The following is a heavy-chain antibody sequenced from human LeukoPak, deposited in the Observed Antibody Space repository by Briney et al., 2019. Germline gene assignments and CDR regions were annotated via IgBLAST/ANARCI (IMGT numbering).Heavy chain of an antibody. Sequence: PSETLSLTCAVYGGSFSGYYWSWIRQPPGKGLEWIGEINHSGSTNYNPSLMSRVTISVDTSKNQFSLKLSSVTAADTAVYYCARASMARPVDYWGQGTLVTVSS. CDR2: INHSGST. J-gene: IGHJ4*02. V-gene: IGHV4-34*01. CDR3: ARASMARPVDY. CDR1: GGSFSGYY. D-gene: IGHD2/OR15-2a*01.